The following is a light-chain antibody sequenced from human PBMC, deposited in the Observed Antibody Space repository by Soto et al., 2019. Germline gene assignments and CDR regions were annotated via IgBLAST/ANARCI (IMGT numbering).Light chain of an antibody. V-gene: IGKV3-20*01. Sequence: EIVLTQSPVTLSLSPGERATLSCRASQSIRSNYLAWYQQKPGQAPRLLIYGASGRATGIPDRFSGSGSGTDFTLTISRLEPEDFAVYYCQQYTSSLITFGQGTRLEIK. CDR2: GAS. CDR3: QQYTSSLIT. CDR1: QSIRSNY. J-gene: IGKJ5*01.